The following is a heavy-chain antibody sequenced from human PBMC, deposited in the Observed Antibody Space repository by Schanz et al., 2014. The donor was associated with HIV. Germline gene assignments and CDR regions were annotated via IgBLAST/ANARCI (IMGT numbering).Heavy chain of an antibody. CDR3: ARVANWDYYGMDV. CDR1: GFTFSSYG. CDR2: ISYDGSNK. J-gene: IGHJ6*02. D-gene: IGHD3-16*01. Sequence: QVQLVESGGGVVQPGRSLRLSCAASGFTFSSYGMHWVRQAPGKGLEWVAFISYDGSNKYYADSVKGRFTISRDNSKNTLYLQMNSLTAEDTAVYYCARVANWDYYGMDVWGRGTTVIVSS. V-gene: IGHV3-30*03.